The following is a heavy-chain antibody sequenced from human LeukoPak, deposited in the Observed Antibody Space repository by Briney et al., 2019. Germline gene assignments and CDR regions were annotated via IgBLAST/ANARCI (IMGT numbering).Heavy chain of an antibody. CDR3: ASRNGYYGSGRAYYFDY. J-gene: IGHJ4*02. D-gene: IGHD3-10*01. CDR2: TYHNGST. V-gene: IGHV4-38-2*01. Sequence: APETLSLTCAVSRYSIAIGYFWAWIRQPPGKGLEWIGTTYHNGSTYYNPSLKSRASISVDTSKNQYSLKLSSVTAADTAVYYCASRNGYYGSGRAYYFDYWGQGKLVTVSS. CDR1: RYSIAIGYF.